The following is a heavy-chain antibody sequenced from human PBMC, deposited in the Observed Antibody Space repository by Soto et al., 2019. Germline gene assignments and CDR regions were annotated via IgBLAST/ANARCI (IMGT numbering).Heavy chain of an antibody. CDR1: GYTFTSYG. D-gene: IGHD3-10*01. J-gene: IGHJ4*02. CDR2: ISAYNGNT. CDR3: ARAIDYYGSACYFSYCFDY. V-gene: IGHV1-18*01. Sequence: QVPLVQSGAEVKKPGASVKVSCKASGYTFTSYGISWVRQDPGQGPEWMCWISAYNGNTIYAQKLQGRVTMTNDTSTRTPYMELRSQRSDDTAVYYCARAIDYYGSACYFSYCFDYWGQGTLVTASS.